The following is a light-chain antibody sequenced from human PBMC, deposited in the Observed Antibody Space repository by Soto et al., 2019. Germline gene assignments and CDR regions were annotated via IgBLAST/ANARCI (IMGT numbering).Light chain of an antibody. V-gene: IGKV1-5*03. J-gene: IGKJ3*01. CDR3: QQYNSYSRGFT. CDR1: QSISSW. Sequence: DIQMTQSPSTLSASVGDRVTITCRASQSISSWLAWYQQKPGKAPKLLIYKASSLESGVPSRFSGSGSGPEFTLTISSLQPDDFATYYCQQYNSYSRGFTFGPGTKVDIK. CDR2: KAS.